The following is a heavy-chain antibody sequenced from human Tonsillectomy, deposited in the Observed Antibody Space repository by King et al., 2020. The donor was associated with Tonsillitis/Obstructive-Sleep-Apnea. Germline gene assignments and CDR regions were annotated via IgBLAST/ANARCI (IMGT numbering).Heavy chain of an antibody. V-gene: IGHV2-70*11. J-gene: IGHJ4*02. D-gene: IGHD2/OR15-2a*01. Sequence: VTLKESGPALVKPTQTLTLTCTFSGFSLTNSGMCVSWIRQPPGKALEWLARIDLDDDKYYSTSLKTRLTISKDTSKNQVVLTMTNMDPVDTATYYCARIRSTSCLGDYWGQGTLVTVSS. CDR3: ARIRSTSCLGDY. CDR2: IDLDDDK. CDR1: GFSLTNSGMC.